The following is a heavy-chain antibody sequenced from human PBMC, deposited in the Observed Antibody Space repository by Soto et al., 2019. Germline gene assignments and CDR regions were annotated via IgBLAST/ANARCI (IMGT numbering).Heavy chain of an antibody. J-gene: IGHJ6*02. Sequence: QVQLVQSGAEVKKPGASVKVSCKASGYTFTSYDINWVRQATGQGLEWMGWMNPNSGNTGYAQKFQGRVTMTRNTSIGKAYMELSSLRSEDTAVYYCASLPWANYYYYGMDVWGQGTTVTVSS. D-gene: IGHD7-27*01. CDR3: ASLPWANYYYYGMDV. CDR1: GYTFTSYD. V-gene: IGHV1-8*01. CDR2: MNPNSGNT.